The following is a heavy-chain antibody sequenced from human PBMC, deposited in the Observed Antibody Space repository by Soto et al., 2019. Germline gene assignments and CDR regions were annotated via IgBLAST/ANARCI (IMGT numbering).Heavy chain of an antibody. V-gene: IGHV3-30-3*01. CDR3: ARDRRAQGLGYYYYYGMDV. D-gene: IGHD6-13*01. CDR1: GFTFSSYA. Sequence: HPGGSLRLSCAASGFTFSSYAMHWVRQAPGKGLEWVAVISYDGSNKYYADSVKGRFTISRDNSKNTLYLQMNSLRAEDTAVYYCARDRRAQGLGYYYYYGMDVWGQGTTVTVSS. CDR2: ISYDGSNK. J-gene: IGHJ6*02.